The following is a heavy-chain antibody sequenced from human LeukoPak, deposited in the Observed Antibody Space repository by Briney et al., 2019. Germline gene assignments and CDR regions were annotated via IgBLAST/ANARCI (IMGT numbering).Heavy chain of an antibody. Sequence: GGSLRLPCAASGFTFSDYYMSWIRQAPGKGLEWVSYISSSGSTRHYADSVQGRFTISRDNAKNSLYLQMSSLRAEDMAVYYCAREGRRTYDDFDYWGQGTLVTVSS. CDR1: GFTFSDYY. D-gene: IGHD5-12*01. CDR2: ISSSGSTR. J-gene: IGHJ4*02. V-gene: IGHV3-11*04. CDR3: AREGRRTYDDFDY.